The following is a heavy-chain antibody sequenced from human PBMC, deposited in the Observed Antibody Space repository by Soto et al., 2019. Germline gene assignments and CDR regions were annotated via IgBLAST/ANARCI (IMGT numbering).Heavy chain of an antibody. V-gene: IGHV5-51*01. Sequence: RGESLKISCKGSGYSFTSYWIGWVRQMPGKGLEWMGIIYPGDSDTRYSPSFQGQVTISADKSISTAYLQWSSLKASDTAMYYCARCPRYSSSWPGFYYGMDVWGQGTTVTVSS. J-gene: IGHJ6*02. CDR1: GYSFTSYW. D-gene: IGHD6-13*01. CDR3: ARCPRYSSSWPGFYYGMDV. CDR2: IYPGDSDT.